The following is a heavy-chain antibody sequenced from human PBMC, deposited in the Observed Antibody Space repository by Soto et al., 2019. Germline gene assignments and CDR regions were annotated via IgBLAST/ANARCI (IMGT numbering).Heavy chain of an antibody. D-gene: IGHD2-15*01. J-gene: IGHJ4*02. CDR2: INHVGIT. V-gene: IGHV4-34*01. CDR1: GGSFIGFY. Sequence: SETLSLTCAVSGGSFIGFYWTWIRQSPWKGLEWLGDINHVGITNYNPSLKSRVSIPVDTSKSQFSLKLSSVTAAVTSVYYCARDGGGKLLGPFDYWGQGTLVT. CDR3: ARDGGGKLLGPFDY.